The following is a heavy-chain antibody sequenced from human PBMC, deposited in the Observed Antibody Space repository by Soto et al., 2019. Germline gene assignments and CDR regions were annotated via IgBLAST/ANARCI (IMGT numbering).Heavy chain of an antibody. J-gene: IGHJ6*03. V-gene: IGHV3-53*01. Sequence: PGGSLRLSCAASGFTVSSNYMSWVRQAPGKGLEWVSVIYSGGSTYYADSVKGRFTISRDNSKNKLYLQMNCLRAADTAVYYCARGAYFGSGTQSSYMDVWGKGTTVTVSS. CDR1: GFTVSSNY. D-gene: IGHD3-10*01. CDR2: IYSGGST. CDR3: ARGAYFGSGTQSSYMDV.